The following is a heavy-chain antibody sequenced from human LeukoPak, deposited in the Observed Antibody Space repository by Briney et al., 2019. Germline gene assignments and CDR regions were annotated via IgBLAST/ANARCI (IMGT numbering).Heavy chain of an antibody. CDR1: GFTFEDYA. J-gene: IGHJ4*02. Sequence: GRSLRLSCAASGFTFEDYAMLWVRQAPGEGLEWVAGISWNSSSISNADSVKSRFTTSRDNAKNSLYLQMNRLSAEDTALYYCAKASRGYSGYEGFFDNWGQGTLVTVSP. CDR2: ISWNSSSI. V-gene: IGHV3-9*01. D-gene: IGHD5-12*01. CDR3: AKASRGYSGYEGFFDN.